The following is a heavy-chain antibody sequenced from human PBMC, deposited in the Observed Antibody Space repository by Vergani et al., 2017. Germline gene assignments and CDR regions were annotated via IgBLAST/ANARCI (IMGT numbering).Heavy chain of an antibody. J-gene: IGHJ3*02. V-gene: IGHV4-39*07. CDR1: GGSISSSSYY. Sequence: QLQLQESGPGLVKPSETLSLTCTVPGGSISSSSYYWGWIRQPPGKGREWIGSIYYSGSTYYNPSLKSRVTISVDTSKNQFSLKLSSVTAADTAVYYCAGDYGDYDHDAIDIWSQGTMVTVSS. CDR2: IYYSGST. CDR3: AGDYGDYDHDAIDI. D-gene: IGHD4-17*01.